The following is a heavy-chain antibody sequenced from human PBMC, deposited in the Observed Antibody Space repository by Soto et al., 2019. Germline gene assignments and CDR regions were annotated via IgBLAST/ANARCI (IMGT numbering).Heavy chain of an antibody. V-gene: IGHV3-23*01. CDR3: AKDPVGATTRYYFDY. Sequence: GGSLRLSCAASGFTFSSYAMSWVRQAPGKGLEWVSAISGSGGSTYYADSVKGRFTISRDNSENTLYLQMNSLRAEDTAVYYCAKDPVGATTRYYFDYWGQGTLVTVSS. J-gene: IGHJ4*02. CDR1: GFTFSSYA. D-gene: IGHD1-26*01. CDR2: ISGSGGST.